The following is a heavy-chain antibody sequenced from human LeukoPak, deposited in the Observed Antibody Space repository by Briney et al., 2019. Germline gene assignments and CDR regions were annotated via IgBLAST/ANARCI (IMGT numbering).Heavy chain of an antibody. V-gene: IGHV1-2*02. Sequence: GASVKVSCKASGYTFTGYYMHWVRQAPGQGLEWMGWINPNSGGTNYAQKFQGRVTMTRDTSISTAYMELSRLRSDDAAVYYCARASKITMVRGVPHLWGQGTLVTVSS. CDR2: INPNSGGT. D-gene: IGHD3-10*01. CDR1: GYTFTGYY. CDR3: ARASKITMVRGVPHL. J-gene: IGHJ5*02.